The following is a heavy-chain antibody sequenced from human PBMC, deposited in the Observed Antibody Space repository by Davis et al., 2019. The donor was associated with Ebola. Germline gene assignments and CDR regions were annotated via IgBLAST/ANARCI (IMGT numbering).Heavy chain of an antibody. V-gene: IGHV3-74*01. CDR2: IATDGSMT. Sequence: HTGGSLRLSCAASGFTVSSNYMSWVRQAPGKGLVWVSRIATDGSMTGYGDSVQGRFTISRDNAKNTLYLQMNDLRVEDTAVYYCAREGKIFGCDYWGQGALVTVSS. CDR3: AREGKIFGCDY. J-gene: IGHJ4*02. CDR1: GFTVSSNY. D-gene: IGHD3-3*01.